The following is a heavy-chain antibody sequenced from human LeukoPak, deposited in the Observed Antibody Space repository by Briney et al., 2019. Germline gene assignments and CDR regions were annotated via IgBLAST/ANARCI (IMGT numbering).Heavy chain of an antibody. CDR1: GGSISSYY. CDR2: IYYSGST. CDR3: ARAHPGTHYYDILTGRSYYFDY. J-gene: IGHJ4*02. V-gene: IGHV4-59*01. D-gene: IGHD3-9*01. Sequence: TSETLSLTCTVSGGSISSYYWSWIRQPPGKGLEWIGYIYYSGSTNYNPSLKSRVTISVDTSENQFSLKLSSVTAADTAVYYCARAHPGTHYYDILTGRSYYFDYWGQGTLVTVSS.